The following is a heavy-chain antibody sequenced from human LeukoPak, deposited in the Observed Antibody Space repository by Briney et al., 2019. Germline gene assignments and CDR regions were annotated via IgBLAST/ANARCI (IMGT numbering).Heavy chain of an antibody. J-gene: IGHJ3*02. Sequence: GASVKVSCKASGYTFTGYYMNWVRQAPGQGLEWMGIINPTGGSTSYAQKFQGRVTMTRDTSTSTVYMELSSLRSEDTAVYYCARGLTFGGVTSDAFDIWGQGTMVTVSS. CDR1: GYTFTGYY. CDR3: ARGLTFGGVTSDAFDI. V-gene: IGHV1-46*01. D-gene: IGHD3-16*01. CDR2: INPTGGST.